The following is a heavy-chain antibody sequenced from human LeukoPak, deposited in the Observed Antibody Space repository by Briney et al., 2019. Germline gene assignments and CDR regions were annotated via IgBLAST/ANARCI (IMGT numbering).Heavy chain of an antibody. CDR1: GGSISSGNYY. Sequence: SETLSLTCTVSGGSISSGNYYWSWIRQPAGKGLEWIGRVYTSGITNYNPSLKSRVTISVDTSKNQFSLKLNSVTAADPAVYYCASTVVPAGISGIAARISSFDYWGQGTLVTVSS. CDR2: VYTSGIT. V-gene: IGHV4-61*02. J-gene: IGHJ4*02. CDR3: ASTVVPAGISGIAARISSFDY. D-gene: IGHD2-2*01.